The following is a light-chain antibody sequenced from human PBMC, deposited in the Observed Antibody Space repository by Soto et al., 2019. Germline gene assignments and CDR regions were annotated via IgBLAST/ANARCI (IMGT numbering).Light chain of an antibody. CDR2: WAS. Sequence: DIVMTQSPDSLAVSLGERATINCKSSQSVLYSSNNKNDLGWYQQKPGQPPKLLIYWASTRESGVPDRFSGSGSGTDFTLTIISRQAEDVAVYYCQQYYSPPYTFGQGTKLEIK. CDR1: QSVLYSSNNKND. V-gene: IGKV4-1*01. J-gene: IGKJ2*01. CDR3: QQYYSPPYT.